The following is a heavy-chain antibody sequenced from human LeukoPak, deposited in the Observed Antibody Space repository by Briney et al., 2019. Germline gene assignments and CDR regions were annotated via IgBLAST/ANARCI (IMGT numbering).Heavy chain of an antibody. CDR1: GFTVSSNY. V-gene: IGHV3-53*01. D-gene: IGHD3-10*01. Sequence: QSGGSLRLSCAASGFTVSSNYMSWVRQAPGKGLEWVSVIYSGGSTYYADSVKGRFTISRDNSKNTLYLQMNSLRAEDTAVYYCAREATMVRGVMAGFDYWGQGTLATVSS. J-gene: IGHJ4*02. CDR3: AREATMVRGVMAGFDY. CDR2: IYSGGST.